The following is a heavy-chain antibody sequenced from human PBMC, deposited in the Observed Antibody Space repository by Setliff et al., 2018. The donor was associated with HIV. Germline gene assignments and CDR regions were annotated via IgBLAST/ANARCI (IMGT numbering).Heavy chain of an antibody. CDR3: ARGVPLLPPNF. V-gene: IGHV4-39*07. CDR1: RDSIRNGAYY. Sequence: SETLSLTCTVSRDSIRNGAYYWGWIRQPPGKGLEWIGSIYYSGSAYYNPSFKSRVTLSVDTSERQFSLRMTSTTAADTAVYYCARGVPLLPPNFWGQGTLVTVSS. CDR2: IYYSGSA. D-gene: IGHD2-21*02. J-gene: IGHJ4*02.